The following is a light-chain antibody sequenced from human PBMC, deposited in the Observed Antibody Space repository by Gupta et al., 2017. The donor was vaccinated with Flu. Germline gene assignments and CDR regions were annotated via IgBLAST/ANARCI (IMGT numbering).Light chain of an antibody. CDR3: ATWIDALSGPV. Sequence: TVDWYQQVPGRAPRLLIFANNQRPAGVPGRFSGAKSDTSASLAISGLQPEDEGDYYCATWIDALSGPVFGGGTKL. CDR2: ANN. CDR1: T. J-gene: IGLJ2*01. V-gene: IGLV1-44*01.